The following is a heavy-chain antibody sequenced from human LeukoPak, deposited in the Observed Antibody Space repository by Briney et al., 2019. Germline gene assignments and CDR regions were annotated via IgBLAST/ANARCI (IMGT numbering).Heavy chain of an antibody. Sequence: PGWSLRLSCAVSGFSFEDYGMHWVRQPPGKGLEWVSSINYIGDSTSYADSVKGRFTVSRDNAKNSLYLQMNSLRPEDTALYYCAKHLRATNTYIFYGLDVWGPGTTVTVSS. CDR3: AKHLRATNTYIFYGLDV. D-gene: IGHD2-21*01. CDR2: INYIGDST. J-gene: IGHJ6*02. CDR1: GFSFEDYG. V-gene: IGHV3-9*01.